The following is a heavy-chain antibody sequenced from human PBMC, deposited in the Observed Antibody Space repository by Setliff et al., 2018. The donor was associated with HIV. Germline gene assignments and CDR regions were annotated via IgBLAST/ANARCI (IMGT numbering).Heavy chain of an antibody. CDR1: GYKFGDYW. V-gene: IGHV5-51*01. D-gene: IGHD3-9*01. CDR3: ARSDYDVLTGFWYFDV. CDR2: IYPGDSET. Sequence: GESLKISCRGSGYKFGDYWIGWVRQMPGKGPEWMGIIYPGDSETRHSPSFEGQVTISADKSISTAYLKWNSLKASDTAMYYCARSDYDVLTGFWYFDVWGRGTLVTVSS. J-gene: IGHJ2*01.